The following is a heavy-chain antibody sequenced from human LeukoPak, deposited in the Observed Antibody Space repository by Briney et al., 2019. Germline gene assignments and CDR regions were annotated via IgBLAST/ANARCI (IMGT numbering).Heavy chain of an antibody. J-gene: IGHJ6*04. V-gene: IGHV3-30*18. D-gene: IGHD5-12*01. CDR1: GFTFSSYG. CDR3: ANVDIVATIPYYYGMDV. Sequence: PGRSLRLSCAASGFTFSSYGMHWVRQAPGKGLEGVAVISYDGSNKYYADSVKGRFTISRDNSKNTLYLQMNSLRAEDTAVYYCANVDIVATIPYYYGMDVWGKGTTVTVSS. CDR2: ISYDGSNK.